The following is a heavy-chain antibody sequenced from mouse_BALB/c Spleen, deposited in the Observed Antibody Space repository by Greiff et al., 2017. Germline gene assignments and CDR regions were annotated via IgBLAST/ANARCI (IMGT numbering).Heavy chain of an antibody. D-gene: IGHD1-1*01. Sequence: QVQLQQSGPGLVAPSQSLSITCTVSGFSLTSYGVHWVRQPPGKGLEWLGVIWAGGSTNYNSALMSRLSISKDNSKSQVFLKMNSLQTDDTAMYYCARDQYYGSSFAYWGQGTLVTVSA. V-gene: IGHV2-9*02. CDR2: IWAGGST. J-gene: IGHJ3*01. CDR1: GFSLTSYG. CDR3: ARDQYYGSSFAY.